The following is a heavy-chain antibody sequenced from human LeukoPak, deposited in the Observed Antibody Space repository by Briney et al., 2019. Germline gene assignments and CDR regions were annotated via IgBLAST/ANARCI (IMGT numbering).Heavy chain of an antibody. Sequence: GGSLRLSCAASGFTFSSYWMSWVRQAPGKGLEWVANIKQDGSEKYYVDSVKGRFTISRDNAKNSLYLQMNSLRAEDTAVYYCARDDCSSISCYHNWFDPWGQGTPVTVSS. CDR1: GFTFSSYW. CDR2: IKQDGSEK. V-gene: IGHV3-7*01. CDR3: ARDDCSSISCYHNWFDP. D-gene: IGHD2-2*01. J-gene: IGHJ5*02.